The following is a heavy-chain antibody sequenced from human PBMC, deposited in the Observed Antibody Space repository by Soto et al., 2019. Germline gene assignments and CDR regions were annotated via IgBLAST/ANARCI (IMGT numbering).Heavy chain of an antibody. CDR1: GFTFSSYA. D-gene: IGHD6-13*01. CDR3: ARDLQQLVMYYFDY. Sequence: PGGSLRLSFAASGFTFSSYAMHWVRQAPGKGLERVAVISSDGSNKYYADSVKGRFTISRDNSKNTLYLQMNSLRAEDTAVYYCARDLQQLVMYYFDYWSQGTLVTVSS. V-gene: IGHV3-30-3*01. CDR2: ISSDGSNK. J-gene: IGHJ4*02.